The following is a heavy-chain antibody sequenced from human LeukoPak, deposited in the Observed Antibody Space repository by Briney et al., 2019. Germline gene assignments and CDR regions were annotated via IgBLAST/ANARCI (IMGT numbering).Heavy chain of an antibody. CDR3: ARVSIAARLDYYYMDV. CDR1: GGSISSGSYY. D-gene: IGHD6-6*01. J-gene: IGHJ6*03. CDR2: IYTSGST. Sequence: SQTLSLTCTVSGGSISSGSYYWSWIRQPAGKGLEWIGRIYTSGSTNYNPSLKSRVTISVDTSKNQFFLKLSSVTAADTAVYYCARVSIAARLDYYYMDVWGKGTTVTVSS. V-gene: IGHV4-61*02.